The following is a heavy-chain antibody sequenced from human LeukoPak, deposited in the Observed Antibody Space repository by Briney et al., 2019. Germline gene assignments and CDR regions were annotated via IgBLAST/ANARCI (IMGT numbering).Heavy chain of an antibody. J-gene: IGHJ4*02. V-gene: IGHV1-18*01. CDR2: ISAYNGNT. CDR3: AVSGYDLREGYYFDY. CDR1: GYTFTSYS. D-gene: IGHD5-12*01. Sequence: ASVKVSCKASGYTFTSYSISWVRQAPGQGLEWMGWISAYNGNTNYAQKLQGRVTMTTDTSTSTAYMELRSLRSDDTAVYYCAVSGYDLREGYYFDYWGQGTLVTVSS.